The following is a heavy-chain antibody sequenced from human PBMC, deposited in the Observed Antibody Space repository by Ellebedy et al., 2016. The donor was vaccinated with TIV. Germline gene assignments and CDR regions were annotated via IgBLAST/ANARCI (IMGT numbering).Heavy chain of an antibody. J-gene: IGHJ4*02. CDR2: IWYDGSNT. CDR1: GFTFSSYG. Sequence: PGGSLRLSCAASGFTFSSYGMHWVRQAPGKGLEWVAIIWYDGSNTYYADSVKGRFTISRDSSKNTLYLQMNSLRAEDTAVYYCARDQIRGGGDCYSLPRYYFDYWGQGTLVTVSA. V-gene: IGHV3-33*08. CDR3: ARDQIRGGGDCYSLPRYYFDY. D-gene: IGHD2-21*02.